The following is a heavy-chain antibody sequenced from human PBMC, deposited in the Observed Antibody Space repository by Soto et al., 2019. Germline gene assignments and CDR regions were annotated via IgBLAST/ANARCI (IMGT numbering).Heavy chain of an antibody. J-gene: IGHJ4*02. CDR2: IYWNDDK. CDR3: ANSRGSSWYFGD. CDR1: GFSLSTSGVG. Sequence: SVPTLVNPTQTLTLTCTFSGFSLSTSGVGVGWIRQPPGKALEWLALIYWNDDKRYSPSLKSRLTITKDTSKNQVVLTMTNMDPVDTATYYGANSRGSSWYFGDWGQGTLVTVSS. V-gene: IGHV2-5*01. D-gene: IGHD6-13*01.